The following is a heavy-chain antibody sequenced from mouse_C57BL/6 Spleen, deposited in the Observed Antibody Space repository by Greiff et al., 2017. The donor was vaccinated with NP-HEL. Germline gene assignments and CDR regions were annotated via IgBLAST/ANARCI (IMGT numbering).Heavy chain of an antibody. CDR3: ARGYGSYEGYYFDY. CDR2: IRNKANGYTT. Sequence: EVKVVESGGGLVQPGGSLSLSCAASGFTFTDYYMSWVRQPPGKALEWLGFIRNKANGYTTEYSASVKGRFTISRDNSQSILYLQMNALRAEDSATYYCARGYGSYEGYYFDYWGQGTTLPVPS. J-gene: IGHJ2*01. D-gene: IGHD2-1*01. CDR1: GFTFTDYY. V-gene: IGHV7-3*01.